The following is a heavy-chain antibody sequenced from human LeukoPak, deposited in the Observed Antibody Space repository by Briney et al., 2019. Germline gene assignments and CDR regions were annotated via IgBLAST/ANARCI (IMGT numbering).Heavy chain of an antibody. CDR2: IKQDGSEK. J-gene: IGHJ4*02. Sequence: GGSLRLSCAASGFTFSSYWMSWVRQAPGKGLEWVANIKQDGSEKNYVDSVKGRFTISRDNAKNSLFLQMNSLRAEDTALYYCARGGPTGALDDWGQGTLLTVSS. V-gene: IGHV3-7*01. CDR3: ARGGPTGALDD. CDR1: GFTFSSYW. D-gene: IGHD7-27*01.